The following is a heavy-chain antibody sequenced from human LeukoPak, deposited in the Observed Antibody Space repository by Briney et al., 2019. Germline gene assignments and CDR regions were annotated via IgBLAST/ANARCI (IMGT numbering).Heavy chain of an antibody. J-gene: IGHJ3*02. V-gene: IGHV4-59*01. CDR3: ARAAGGAHAFDI. D-gene: IGHD3-10*01. CDR1: SGSISSYY. Sequence: SETLSLTCTVSSGSISSYYWSWIRQPPGKGLEWIGYVSYSGSTRYNPSLKSRVTISVDTSKNQLSLKLSSLTAADTAVYYCARAAGGAHAFDIWGEGTKVTVSS. CDR2: VSYSGST.